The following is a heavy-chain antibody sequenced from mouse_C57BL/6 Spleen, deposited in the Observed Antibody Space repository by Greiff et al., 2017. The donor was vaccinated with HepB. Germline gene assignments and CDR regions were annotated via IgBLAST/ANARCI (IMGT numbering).Heavy chain of an antibody. D-gene: IGHD2-5*01. Sequence: EVQLVESGGGLVQPGGSLSLSCAASGFTFTDYYMSWVRQPPGKALEWLGFIRNKANGYTTEYSASVKGRFTISRDNSQSILYLQMNALRAEDSATYYCASYKVTTRDWYFDVWGTGTTVTVSS. CDR2: IRNKANGYTT. V-gene: IGHV7-3*01. J-gene: IGHJ1*03. CDR3: ASYKVTTRDWYFDV. CDR1: GFTFTDYY.